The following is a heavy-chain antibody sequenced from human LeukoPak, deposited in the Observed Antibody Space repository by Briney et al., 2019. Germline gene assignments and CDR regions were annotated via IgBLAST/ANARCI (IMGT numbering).Heavy chain of an antibody. J-gene: IGHJ4*02. Sequence: PSETLSLTCTVSGGSISSYYWSWLRQPPGKGLEWIGYIYYSGSTNYNPSLKSRVTISVDTSKNQFSLKLSSVTAADTAVYYRARGRPGELDYWGQGTQVTVSS. CDR1: GGSISSYY. CDR2: IYYSGST. V-gene: IGHV4-59*01. D-gene: IGHD7-27*01. CDR3: ARGRPGELDY.